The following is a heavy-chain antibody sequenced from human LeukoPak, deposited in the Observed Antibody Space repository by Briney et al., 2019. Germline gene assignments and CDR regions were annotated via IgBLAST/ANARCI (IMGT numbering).Heavy chain of an antibody. V-gene: IGHV4-59*01. CDR1: GGSISSYY. CDR3: ASQRDYDSSGYSLDY. D-gene: IGHD3-22*01. Sequence: PSETLSLTCTVSGGSISSYYWSWIRQPPGKGLEWIGYIYYSGSTNYNPFLKSRVTISVDTSKNQFSLKLSSVTAADTAVYYCASQRDYDSSGYSLDYWGQGTLVTVSS. J-gene: IGHJ4*02. CDR2: IYYSGST.